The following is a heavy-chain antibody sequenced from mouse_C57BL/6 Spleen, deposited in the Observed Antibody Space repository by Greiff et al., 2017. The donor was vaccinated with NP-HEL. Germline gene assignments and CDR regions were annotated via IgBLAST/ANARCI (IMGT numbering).Heavy chain of an antibody. D-gene: IGHD1-1*01. CDR3: ARSGRGMDY. J-gene: IGHJ4*01. Sequence: QVQLQQSGAELVRPGTSVKASCKASGYAFTNYLIEWVKQRPGQGLEWIGVINPGSGGTNYNEKFKGKATLTADKSSSTAYMQLSSLTSEDSAVYVCARSGRGMDYWGQGTSVTVSS. V-gene: IGHV1-54*01. CDR1: GYAFTNYL. CDR2: INPGSGGT.